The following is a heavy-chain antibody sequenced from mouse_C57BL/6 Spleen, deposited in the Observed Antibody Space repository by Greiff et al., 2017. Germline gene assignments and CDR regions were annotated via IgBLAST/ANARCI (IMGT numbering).Heavy chain of an antibody. CDR3: ARGSSGYFDY. V-gene: IGHV1-69*01. J-gene: IGHJ2*01. Sequence: QVQLQQPGAELVMPGASVKLSCKVSGYTLTSYWMHWVKQRPGQGLEWIGEIDPSDSYTNYNQKFKGKSTLTVDRSSSTAYMQLSSLTSEDSAVYYCARGSSGYFDYWGQGTTLTVSS. CDR2: IDPSDSYT. D-gene: IGHD3-2*02. CDR1: GYTLTSYW.